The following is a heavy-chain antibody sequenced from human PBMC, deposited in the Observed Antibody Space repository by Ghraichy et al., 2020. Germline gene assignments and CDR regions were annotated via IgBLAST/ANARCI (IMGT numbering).Heavy chain of an antibody. V-gene: IGHV3-48*03. J-gene: IGHJ4*02. CDR1: GFTFSTFE. D-gene: IGHD6-6*01. Sequence: GSLNISCAVSGFTFSTFEMNWVRQAPGKGLQWVSYISGSGGTIYYADSVKGRFTISRDNAKNSLSLQMNSLRAEDTGVYYCARLIAARPTLIDYWGQGTLVTVSS. CDR3: ARLIAARPTLIDY. CDR2: ISGSGGTI.